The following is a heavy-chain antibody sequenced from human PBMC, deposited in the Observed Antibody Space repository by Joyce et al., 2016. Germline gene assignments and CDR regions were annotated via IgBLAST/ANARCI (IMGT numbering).Heavy chain of an antibody. Sequence: QVQLVQSGTEVKKPGASVKVSCKASGYTFSNYGISWMRQAPGQGLEWMGWISAYNGNTNYAQKLQGRVTMTTDTATSTAYMELRSLRSDDSAVYYCARMVRGVIGWFDPWGQGTLVTVSS. CDR3: ARMVRGVIGWFDP. V-gene: IGHV1-18*01. J-gene: IGHJ5*02. D-gene: IGHD3-10*01. CDR1: GYTFSNYG. CDR2: ISAYNGNT.